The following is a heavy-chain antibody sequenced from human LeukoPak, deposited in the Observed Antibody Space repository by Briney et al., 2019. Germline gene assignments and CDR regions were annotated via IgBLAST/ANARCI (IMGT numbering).Heavy chain of an antibody. CDR1: GYTLTELS. Sequence: ASVRVSCKVSGYTLTELSMHWVRQAPGNRLEWMGGFDPEDGETIYAQKFQGRVTMTEDTSTDTAYMELRSLRSQDTAVYYCASSGSYRFDYWGQGTLVTVSS. CDR3: ASSGSYRFDY. CDR2: FDPEDGET. V-gene: IGHV1-24*01. J-gene: IGHJ4*02. D-gene: IGHD1-26*01.